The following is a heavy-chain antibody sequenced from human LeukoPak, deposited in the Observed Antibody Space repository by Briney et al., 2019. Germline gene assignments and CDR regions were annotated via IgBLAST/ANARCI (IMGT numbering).Heavy chain of an antibody. CDR2: IYYSGST. J-gene: IGHJ4*02. CDR3: ARKYCSGGSCSYFDY. V-gene: IGHV4-39*07. Sequence: SETPSLTCTVSGGSISSSSYYWGWIRQPPGKGLEWIGSIYYSGSTYYNPSLKSRVTISVDTSKNQFSLKLSSVTAADTAVYYCARKYCSGGSCSYFDYWGQGTLVTVSS. CDR1: GGSISSSSYY. D-gene: IGHD2-15*01.